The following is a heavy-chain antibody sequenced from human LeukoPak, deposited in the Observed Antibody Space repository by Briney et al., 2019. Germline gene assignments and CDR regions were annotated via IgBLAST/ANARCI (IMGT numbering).Heavy chain of an antibody. J-gene: IGHJ4*02. D-gene: IGHD4-17*01. Sequence: GGSLRLSCAASGFTFGSYAMSWVRQAPGKGLEWVSAISGSGGSTYYADSVKGRFTIPRDNSKNTLYLQMNSLRAEDTAVYYCAKARYGDYNNAVDYWGQGTLVTVSS. CDR1: GFTFGSYA. CDR2: ISGSGGST. V-gene: IGHV3-23*01. CDR3: AKARYGDYNNAVDY.